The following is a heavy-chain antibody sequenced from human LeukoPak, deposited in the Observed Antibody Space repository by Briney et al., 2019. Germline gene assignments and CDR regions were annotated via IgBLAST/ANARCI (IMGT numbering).Heavy chain of an antibody. CDR1: GGSFSGYY. CDR3: ARGSELELQY. D-gene: IGHD1-7*01. V-gene: IGHV4-34*01. J-gene: IGHJ4*02. CDR2: INHSGST. Sequence: PSETLSLTCAVYGGSFSGYYWSWIRQPPGKGLEWIGEINHSGSTNYNPSLKSRVTISVDTSKNQFSLKLSSVTAADTAVYYCARGSELELQYWGQGTLVTVSS.